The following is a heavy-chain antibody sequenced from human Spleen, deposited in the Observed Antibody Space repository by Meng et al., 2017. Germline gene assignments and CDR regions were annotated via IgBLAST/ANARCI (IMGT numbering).Heavy chain of an antibody. J-gene: IGHJ6*02. CDR1: GFPFSSYA. Sequence: GESLKISCTGSGFPFSSYAMTWVRQAPGKGLEWVSVISGSGDTTYYADSVRRRFTISRDNSKNTLYLQMYNLRAEDTGVYYCAKDLWWELQRYTVPGDHYTMDVWGQGTTVTVSS. V-gene: IGHV3-23*01. D-gene: IGHD1-26*01. CDR2: ISGSGDTT. CDR3: AKDLWWELQRYTVPGDHYTMDV.